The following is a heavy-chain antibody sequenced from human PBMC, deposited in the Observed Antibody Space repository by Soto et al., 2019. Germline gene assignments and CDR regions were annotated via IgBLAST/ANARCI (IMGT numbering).Heavy chain of an antibody. Sequence: VESLTISCQGTGYRFSSSWIGWVRQQPGKGLEWLGNVYPSDSDVRYSPAFEGQVTISADNSINTAYLQLLNLKASDTAVYYCARVVPGAEAWFGPWGQGTLVTVSS. V-gene: IGHV5-51*01. CDR2: VYPSDSDV. J-gene: IGHJ5*02. CDR1: GYRFSSSW. CDR3: ARVVPGAEAWFGP. D-gene: IGHD2-2*01.